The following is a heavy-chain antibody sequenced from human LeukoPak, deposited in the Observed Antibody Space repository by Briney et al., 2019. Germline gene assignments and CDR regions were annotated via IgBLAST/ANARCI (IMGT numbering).Heavy chain of an antibody. CDR3: ARGKLIRRYLQH. V-gene: IGHV4-34*01. Sequence: SETLSLTCTVSGGSISSYYWSWIRQPPGKGLEWIGEINHSGSTNYNPSLKSRVTISVDTSKNQFSLKLSSVTAADTAVYYCARGKLIRRYLQHWGQGTLVTVSS. CDR2: INHSGST. J-gene: IGHJ1*01. CDR1: GGSISSYY. D-gene: IGHD3-3*02.